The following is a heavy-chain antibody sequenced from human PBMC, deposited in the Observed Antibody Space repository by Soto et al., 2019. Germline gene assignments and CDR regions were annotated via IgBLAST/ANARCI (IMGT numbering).Heavy chain of an antibody. Sequence: ASVKVSCKASGYTFISYGIHWVRQAPGQSLEWMGWINACNGNTKYSQKFQGRVTFTRDTSASSAYMELSSLQSEDAAFYYCARDLDDILTGPNFDPWGQGTLVTVSS. V-gene: IGHV1-3*01. J-gene: IGHJ5*02. CDR2: INACNGNT. CDR1: GYTFISYG. CDR3: ARDLDDILTGPNFDP. D-gene: IGHD3-9*01.